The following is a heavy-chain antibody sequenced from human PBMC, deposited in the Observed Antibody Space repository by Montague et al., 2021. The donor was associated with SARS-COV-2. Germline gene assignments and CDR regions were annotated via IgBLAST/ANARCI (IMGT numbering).Heavy chain of an antibody. CDR2: IYYSGST. V-gene: IGHV4-39*01. CDR1: GGSISSSSYY. CDR3: ARQKMGSVTIFGVVMHHRWFDP. D-gene: IGHD3-3*01. J-gene: IGHJ5*02. Sequence: SETLSLTRTVSGGSISSSSYYWGWIRQPPGKGLEWIGNIYYSGSTYYNPSLKSRVTISVDTSKNQFSLKLSSVTAADTAVYYCARQKMGSVTIFGVVMHHRWFDPWGQGTLVTVSS.